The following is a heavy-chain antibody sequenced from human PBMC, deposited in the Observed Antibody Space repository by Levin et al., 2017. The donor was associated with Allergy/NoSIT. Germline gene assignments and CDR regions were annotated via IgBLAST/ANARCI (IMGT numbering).Heavy chain of an antibody. Sequence: LSLTCAASGFTFSSSAMSWVRQAPGKGLEWVSAISGSGGSTYYADSVKGRFTISRDNSKNTLYLQMNSLRAEDTAVYYCAKLGSGSYRSFYYYMDVWGKGTTVTVSS. CDR2: ISGSGGST. J-gene: IGHJ6*03. D-gene: IGHD3-10*01. CDR3: AKLGSGSYRSFYYYMDV. V-gene: IGHV3-23*01. CDR1: GFTFSSSA.